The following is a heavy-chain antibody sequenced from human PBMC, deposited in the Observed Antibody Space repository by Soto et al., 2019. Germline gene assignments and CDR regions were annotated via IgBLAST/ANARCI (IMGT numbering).Heavy chain of an antibody. Sequence: PGGSLRLSCAASGFTFSSYGMHWVRQAPGKGLEWVAVIWYDGSNKYYADSVKGRFTISRDNSKNTLYLQTNSLRAEDTAVYYWARDTLWNTARGVFDHGGQGTRVTFSP. V-gene: IGHV3-33*01. CDR1: GFTFSSYG. D-gene: IGHD5-18*01. CDR2: IWYDGSNK. J-gene: IGHJ4*02. CDR3: ARDTLWNTARGVFDH.